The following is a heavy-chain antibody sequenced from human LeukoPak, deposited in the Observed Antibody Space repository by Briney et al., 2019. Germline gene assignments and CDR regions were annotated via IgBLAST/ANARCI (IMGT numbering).Heavy chain of an antibody. V-gene: IGHV7-4-1*02. CDR1: GYTFTSYA. J-gene: IGHJ6*02. D-gene: IGHD3-10*01. CDR2: INTNTGNP. Sequence: ASVKVSCKASGYTFTSYAMNWVRQAPGQGREWMGWINTNTGNPTYAQGFTGRFVFSLDTSVSTAYLQISSLKAEDTAVYYCARVRLVRGDYYYGMDVWGQGTTVTVSS. CDR3: ARVRLVRGDYYYGMDV.